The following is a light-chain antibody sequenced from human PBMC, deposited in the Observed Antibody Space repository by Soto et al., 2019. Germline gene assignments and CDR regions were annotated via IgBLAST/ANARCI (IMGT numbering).Light chain of an antibody. CDR2: QDN. J-gene: IGLJ3*02. CDR1: KLGQRF. Sequence: SYELIQPPSVSVSPGQTASITCSGDKLGQRFACWYQQKTGQPPVLVIYQDNKRPSGIPERFSGSNSGNTATLTIGGTQAMDEADYYCQAWDSSTWVFGGGTKVTVL. CDR3: QAWDSSTWV. V-gene: IGLV3-1*01.